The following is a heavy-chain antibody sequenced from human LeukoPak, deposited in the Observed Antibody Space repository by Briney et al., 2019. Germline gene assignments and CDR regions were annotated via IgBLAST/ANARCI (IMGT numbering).Heavy chain of an antibody. CDR2: IKSNADGGTT. V-gene: IGHV3-15*01. CDR1: GFTFSNAW. J-gene: IGHJ4*02. CDR3: ATDRRWEFNFDY. Sequence: PGGSLRLSCAASGFTFSNAWMSWVRQAPGKGLEWVGRIKSNADGGTTDYAAPVKGRFTISRDDSKNTLYLQMDSLKTEDTAVYYCATDRRWEFNFDYWGQGTLVTVSS. D-gene: IGHD1-26*01.